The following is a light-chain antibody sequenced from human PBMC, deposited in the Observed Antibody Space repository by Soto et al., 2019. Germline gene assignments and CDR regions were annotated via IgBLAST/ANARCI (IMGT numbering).Light chain of an antibody. V-gene: IGKV1-5*03. Sequence: IQMTQSPSSLSASVGDRVTITCRASQSISSYLNWYQQKSGKAPKLLIYKASTLKSGVPSRFSGSGSGTEFTLTISSLQPDDFATYYCQHYNSYSEAFGQGTKVDI. J-gene: IGKJ1*01. CDR3: QHYNSYSEA. CDR2: KAS. CDR1: QSISSY.